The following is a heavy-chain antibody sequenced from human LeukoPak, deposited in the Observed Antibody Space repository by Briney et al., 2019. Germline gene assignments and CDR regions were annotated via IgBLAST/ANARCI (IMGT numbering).Heavy chain of an antibody. D-gene: IGHD6-19*01. V-gene: IGHV4-59*01. J-gene: IGHJ5*02. Sequence: SETLSLTCTVSGGSISSYYWSWIRQPPGRGLEWIGYIYYSGSTNYNPSLKSRVTISVDTSKNQFSLKLSSVTAADAAVDYCAGEHRAVAGTFDWFDPWGQGTLVTVSS. CDR2: IYYSGST. CDR1: GGSISSYY. CDR3: AGEHRAVAGTFDWFDP.